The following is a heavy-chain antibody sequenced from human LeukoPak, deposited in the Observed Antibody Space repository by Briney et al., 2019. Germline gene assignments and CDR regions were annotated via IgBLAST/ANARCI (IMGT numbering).Heavy chain of an antibody. D-gene: IGHD3-10*01. CDR2: IYSGGST. CDR1: GFTLSSNY. J-gene: IGHJ4*02. V-gene: IGHV3-53*04. CDR3: ARVTPSYGSGSYNPWY. Sequence: PGGSLRLSCAASGFTLSSNYMSWVRQAPGKGLEWVSVIYSGGSTYYADSVKARFTISRHNSKNTLYLQMNSLRAEDTAVYYCARVTPSYGSGSYNPWYWGQGTLVTVSS.